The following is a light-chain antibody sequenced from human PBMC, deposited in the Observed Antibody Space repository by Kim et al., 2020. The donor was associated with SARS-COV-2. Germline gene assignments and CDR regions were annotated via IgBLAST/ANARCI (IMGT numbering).Light chain of an antibody. CDR2: GKN. V-gene: IGLV3-19*01. CDR3: NSRDSTSNHLI. CDR1: SLRNYY. J-gene: IGLJ2*01. Sequence: ALRKTVRITCQGDSLRNYYASWYQQKPGQAPVVVIYGKNDRPSGIPDRFSGSRTGDTASLTITGAQAEDEADYYCNSRDSTSNHLIFGGGTQLTVL.